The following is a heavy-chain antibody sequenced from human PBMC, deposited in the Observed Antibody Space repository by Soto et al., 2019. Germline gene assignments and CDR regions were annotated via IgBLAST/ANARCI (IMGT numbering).Heavy chain of an antibody. CDR2: ISYDGSNK. CDR1: GFTFSSYA. Sequence: PGGSLRLSCAASGFTFSSYAMHWVRQAPGKGLEWVAVISYDGSNKYYADSVKGRFTISRDNSKNTLYLQMNSLRAEDTAVYYCARTYCSSTSCYTHGMDVWGQGTTVTVSS. J-gene: IGHJ6*02. V-gene: IGHV3-30-3*01. CDR3: ARTYCSSTSCYTHGMDV. D-gene: IGHD2-2*02.